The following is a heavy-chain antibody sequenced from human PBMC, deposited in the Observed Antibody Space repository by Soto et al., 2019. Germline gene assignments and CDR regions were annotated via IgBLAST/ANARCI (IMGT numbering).Heavy chain of an antibody. Sequence: HPGGSLRLSCAASGFTFSSYAMHWVRQAPGKGLEWVAVISYDGSNKYHADSVKGRFTISRDNSKNTLYLQMNSLRAEDTAVYYCARPSAAAGTSYYYYGMDVWGQGTTVTVSS. CDR1: GFTFSSYA. D-gene: IGHD6-13*01. CDR2: ISYDGSNK. J-gene: IGHJ6*02. CDR3: ARPSAAAGTSYYYYGMDV. V-gene: IGHV3-30-3*01.